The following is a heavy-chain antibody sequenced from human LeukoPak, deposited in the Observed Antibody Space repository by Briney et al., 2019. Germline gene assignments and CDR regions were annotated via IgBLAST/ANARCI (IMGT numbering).Heavy chain of an antibody. CDR1: GYTFTSYD. CDR2: MNPNSGNT. J-gene: IGHJ6*02. D-gene: IGHD3-3*01. Sequence: GASVKVSCKASGYTFTSYDINWVRQATGQGLEWMGWMNPNSGNTGYAQKFQGRVTMTRNTSISTAYMELSSLRSEDTAVYYCARRGVEFLERSFAHMDVWGQGTTVTVPS. V-gene: IGHV1-8*01. CDR3: ARRGVEFLERSFAHMDV.